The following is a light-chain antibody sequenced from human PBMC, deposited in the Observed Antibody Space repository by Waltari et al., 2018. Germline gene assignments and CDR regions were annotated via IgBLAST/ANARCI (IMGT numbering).Light chain of an antibody. V-gene: IGLV4-69*01. CDR2: VNSDGSH. Sequence: QLVLTQSPSASASLGASVKLTCTLSSGHSSNVIAWHQQQPEKGPRYLMKVNSDGSHRKGDGVPDRFSGSGSGAERYLTISSLQSEDEADYYCQTGGHGTWVFGGGTKLTVL. CDR1: SGHSSNV. J-gene: IGLJ3*02. CDR3: QTGGHGTWV.